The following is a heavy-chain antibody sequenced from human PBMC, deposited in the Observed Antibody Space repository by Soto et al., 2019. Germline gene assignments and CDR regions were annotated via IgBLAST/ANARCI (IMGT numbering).Heavy chain of an antibody. CDR1: GGTFSSYT. D-gene: IGHD6-19*01. J-gene: IGHJ4*02. V-gene: IGHV1-69*08. CDR3: ARDDDRSGWLIY. CDR2: IIPILGIA. Sequence: QVQLVQSGAEVKKPGSSVKVSCKASGGTFSSYTISWVRQAPGQGLEWMGRIIPILGIANYARKFQGRVTITADKSTSTAYMELSSLRSEDTAVYYCARDDDRSGWLIYWGQGTLVTVSS.